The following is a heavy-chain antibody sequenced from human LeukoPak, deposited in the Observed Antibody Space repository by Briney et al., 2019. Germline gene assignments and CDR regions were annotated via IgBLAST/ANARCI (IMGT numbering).Heavy chain of an antibody. D-gene: IGHD1-26*01. CDR1: GFTVSSNY. CDR2: IYSGGST. J-gene: IGHJ3*02. V-gene: IGHV3-66*02. Sequence: PGGSLRLSCAASGFTVSSNYMSWVRQAPGKGLEWVSVIYSGGSTYYADSVKGRFTISRDNSKNTLYLQMNSLRAEDTAVYYCARGGIVGAHDAFDIWGQGTMVTVSS. CDR3: ARGGIVGAHDAFDI.